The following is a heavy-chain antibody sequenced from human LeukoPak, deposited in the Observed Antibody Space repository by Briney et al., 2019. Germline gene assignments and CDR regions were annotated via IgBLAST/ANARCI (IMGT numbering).Heavy chain of an antibody. Sequence: GGSLRLSCAASGFTFSSYGMHWVRQAPGKGLEWVAIISHDGSKKYYADSVKGRFTISRDNSKNTLYLQMNSLRAEDTAVYYCAKKRGFGESYYFDYWGQGTLVTVSS. CDR1: GFTFSSYG. V-gene: IGHV3-30*18. CDR2: ISHDGSKK. J-gene: IGHJ4*02. D-gene: IGHD3-10*01. CDR3: AKKRGFGESYYFDY.